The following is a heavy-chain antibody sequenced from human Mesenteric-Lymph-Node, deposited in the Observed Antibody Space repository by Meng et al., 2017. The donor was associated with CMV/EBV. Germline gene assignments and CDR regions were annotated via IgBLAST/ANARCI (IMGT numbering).Heavy chain of an antibody. D-gene: IGHD1-1*01. CDR2: ISATGSYI. Sequence: GESLKISCAASGFTFSSYEMNWVRQAPGRGLEWVASISATGSYIYYADSVKGRFTISRDNAKDALYLQMNSLRAEDTAVYYCAKQMPWNYYYGMDLWGQGTTVTVSS. J-gene: IGHJ6*02. V-gene: IGHV3-21*01. CDR1: GFTFSSYE. CDR3: AKQMPWNYYYGMDL.